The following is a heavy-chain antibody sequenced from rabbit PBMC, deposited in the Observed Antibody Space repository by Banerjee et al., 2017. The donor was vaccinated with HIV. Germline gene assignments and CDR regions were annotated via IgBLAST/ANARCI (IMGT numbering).Heavy chain of an antibody. D-gene: IGHD4-2*01. Sequence: QSLEESGGDLVKPGASLTLTCKASGSSFSSSYDMCWVRQAPGKGLEWIGCIVTGSGNTYYASWAKGRFTISKSSSTTVTLQMTSLTAADTATYFCARSYVGRAQYYFSLWGQGTLVTVS. J-gene: IGHJ4*01. V-gene: IGHV1S40*01. CDR1: GSSFSSSYD. CDR3: ARSYVGRAQYYFSL. CDR2: IVTGSGNT.